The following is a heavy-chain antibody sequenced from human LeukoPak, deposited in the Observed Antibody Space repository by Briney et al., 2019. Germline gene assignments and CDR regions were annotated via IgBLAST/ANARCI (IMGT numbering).Heavy chain of an antibody. V-gene: IGHV3-15*01. CDR1: GFTFSSYG. J-gene: IGHJ4*02. CDR3: ATDPNWGFFD. Sequence: KAGGSLRLACAASGFTFSSYGMTWVRQAPGKGLEWVGRILRITEGGTTDYAAPVKGRFTISRDDSKTTLYLQMNSLKTEDTAVYYCATDPNWGFFDWGQGTLVTVSS. CDR2: ILRITEGGTT. D-gene: IGHD7-27*01.